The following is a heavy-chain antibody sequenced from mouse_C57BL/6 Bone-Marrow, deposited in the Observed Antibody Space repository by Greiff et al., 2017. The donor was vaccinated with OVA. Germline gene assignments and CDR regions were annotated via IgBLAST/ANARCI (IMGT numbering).Heavy chain of an antibody. CDR2: IWSGGST. D-gene: IGHD1-1*01. CDR3: AKGITTVVANYYAMDY. V-gene: IGHV2-4*01. J-gene: IGHJ4*01. Sequence: VQVVESGPGLVQPSQSLSITCTVSGFSLTSYGVHWVRQPPGKGLEWLGVIWSGGSTDYNAAFISRLSISKDNSKSQVFFKMNSLQADDTAIYYCAKGITTVVANYYAMDYWGQGTSVTVSS. CDR1: GFSLTSYG.